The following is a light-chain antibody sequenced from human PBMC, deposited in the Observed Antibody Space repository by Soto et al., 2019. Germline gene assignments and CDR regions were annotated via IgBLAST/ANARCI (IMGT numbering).Light chain of an antibody. CDR3: QQYNNWPPIT. Sequence: DIGMTQSPATLSLSPGDTVTLSCRASQSVRNNLAWYQQKPGQAPRLLIYGASTRATGIPARFSGSGSGTDFTLTISSLQSEDFALYYCQQYNNWPPITFGQGTRLEIK. CDR1: QSVRNN. J-gene: IGKJ5*01. CDR2: GAS. V-gene: IGKV3-15*01.